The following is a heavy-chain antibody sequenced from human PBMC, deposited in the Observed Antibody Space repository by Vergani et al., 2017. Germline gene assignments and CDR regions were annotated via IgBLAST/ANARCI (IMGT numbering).Heavy chain of an antibody. J-gene: IGHJ2*01. V-gene: IGHV4-31*11. D-gene: IGHD3-10*01. CDR2: IFYSGTT. Sequence: QAQLQESGPRLVKPSQTLSLTCAVSGGSISSGDHCWTWIRQRPGKGLEWIGYIFYSGTTYDNPSLRSRLTISVDTSQNQFSLKLRSVTAADTAVYYCARGRGDNWYFDLWGRGTLVTVSS. CDR3: ARGRGDNWYFDL. CDR1: GGSISSGDHC.